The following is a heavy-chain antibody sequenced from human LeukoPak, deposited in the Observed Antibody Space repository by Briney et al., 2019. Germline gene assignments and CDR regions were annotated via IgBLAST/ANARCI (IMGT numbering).Heavy chain of an antibody. CDR1: GFTFSSYG. J-gene: IGHJ4*02. CDR2: ISYDGSNK. D-gene: IGHD6-13*01. CDR3: AKDTRGGIAAAGSHFDN. V-gene: IGHV3-30*18. Sequence: GRSLRLSCAASGFTFSSYGMHWVRQAPGKGLEWVAVISYDGSNKYYADSVKGRFTISRDNSKNTLYLQMNSLRAEDTAVYYCAKDTRGGIAAAGSHFDNWGQGTLVTVSS.